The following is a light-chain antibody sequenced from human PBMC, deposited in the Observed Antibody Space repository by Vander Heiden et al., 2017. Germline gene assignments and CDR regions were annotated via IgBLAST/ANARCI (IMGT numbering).Light chain of an antibody. CDR3: QQLDSYLP. V-gene: IGKV1-9*01. Sequence: IQLPPPPSFLSASGESRVTITCRTNQGSDTYLAWYQQKAGKAPKLLNYAASTVQSGVPSRFSGSGSGTEFTLTISSLQPEDFATYYCQQLDSYLPFGGGTKVEIK. J-gene: IGKJ4*01. CDR1: QGSDTY. CDR2: AAS.